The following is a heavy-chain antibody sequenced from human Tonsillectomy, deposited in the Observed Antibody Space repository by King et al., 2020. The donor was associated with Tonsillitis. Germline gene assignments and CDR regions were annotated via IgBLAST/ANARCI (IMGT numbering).Heavy chain of an antibody. Sequence: QLVQSGAEVKKPGSSVKVSCKASGGTFSSYAISWVRQAPGQGLEWMGRIIPILDIANYAQKFQGRVTITANKSKSTAYKELSSLRSEDTAVYYCSCIAVAGMEHRDFDYWGQGTLVTVSS. CDR3: SCIAVAGMEHRDFDY. CDR2: IIPILDIA. J-gene: IGHJ4*02. V-gene: IGHV1-69*04. CDR1: GGTFSSYA. D-gene: IGHD6-19*01.